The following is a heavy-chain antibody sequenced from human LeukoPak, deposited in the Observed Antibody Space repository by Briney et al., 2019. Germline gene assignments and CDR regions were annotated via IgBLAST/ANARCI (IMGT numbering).Heavy chain of an antibody. CDR2: IYYSGST. V-gene: IGHV4-30-4*01. CDR1: GGSISSGDYY. D-gene: IGHD2-15*01. J-gene: IGHJ4*02. CDR3: AREVASPGGYDY. Sequence: SETLSLTCTVSGGSISSGDYYWSWIRQPPGKGLEWIGYIYYSGSTYYNPSLKSRVTISVDTSKNQFSLKLSSVTAADAAVYYCAREVASPGGYDYWGQGTLVTVSS.